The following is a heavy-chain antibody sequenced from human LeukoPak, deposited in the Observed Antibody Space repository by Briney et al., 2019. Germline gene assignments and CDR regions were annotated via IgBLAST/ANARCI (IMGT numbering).Heavy chain of an antibody. CDR1: GFTFSSYA. CDR3: ATPQAFRFLEWFPEGDY. Sequence: PGGSLRLSCAASGFTFSSYAMSWVRQAPGKGLEWVSAISGRGGSTYYADSVKGRFTISRDNSKNTRYLQMNSLRAEDTAVYYCATPQAFRFLEWFPEGDYWGQGTLVTVSS. CDR2: ISGRGGST. D-gene: IGHD3-3*01. V-gene: IGHV3-23*01. J-gene: IGHJ4*02.